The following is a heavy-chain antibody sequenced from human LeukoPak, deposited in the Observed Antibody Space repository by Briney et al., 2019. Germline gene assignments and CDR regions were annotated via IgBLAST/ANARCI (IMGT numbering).Heavy chain of an antibody. CDR1: GFTFSGSA. J-gene: IGHJ6*03. V-gene: IGHV3-73*01. CDR3: ARVGSYDFWSGYPGYYYYMDV. CDR2: IRSKTNTYAT. D-gene: IGHD3-3*01. Sequence: GGSLRLSCAASGFTFSGSAIHWVRQASGKGLEWVGRIRSKTNTYATAYATSVKGRFTVSRDDSKNTAYLQMNSLKTEDTAVYYCARVGSYDFWSGYPGYYYYMDVWGKGTTVTVSS.